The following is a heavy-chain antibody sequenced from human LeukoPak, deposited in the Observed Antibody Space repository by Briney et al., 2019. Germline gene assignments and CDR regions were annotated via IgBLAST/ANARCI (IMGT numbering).Heavy chain of an antibody. V-gene: IGHV4-61*02. J-gene: IGHJ4*02. D-gene: IGHD3-9*01. CDR1: GGSISSGSYY. Sequence: SETLSLTCTVSGGSISSGSYYGSWIRQPAGEGLEWFGRIDTSGSTNYNPSLKSRVTMSVDTSKNQFSLKLSSVTAADTAVYYCARIPQIFSHDYWGQGTLVTVSS. CDR2: IDTSGST. CDR3: ARIPQIFSHDY.